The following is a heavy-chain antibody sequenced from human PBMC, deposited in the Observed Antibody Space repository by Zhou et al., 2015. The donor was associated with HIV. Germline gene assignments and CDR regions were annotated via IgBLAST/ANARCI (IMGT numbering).Heavy chain of an antibody. D-gene: IGHD4-23*01. CDR1: SYA. CDR2: IIPIFGTA. CDR3: ARERGSVVTPE. J-gene: IGHJ4*02. Sequence: SYAISWVRQAPGQGLEWMGGIIPIFGTANYAQKFQGRVTITADESTSTAYMELSSLRSEDTAVYYCARERGSVVTPEWGQGTLVTVSS. V-gene: IGHV1-69*01.